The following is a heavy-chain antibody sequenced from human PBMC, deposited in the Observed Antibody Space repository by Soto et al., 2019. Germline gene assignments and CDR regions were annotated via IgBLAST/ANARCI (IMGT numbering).Heavy chain of an antibody. CDR2: INHSGST. D-gene: IGHD2-2*01. CDR3: ARDTRYCSSASCYSEFDY. Sequence: SETLSLTCAVYGGSFSGYYWSWIRQPPGKGLEWIGEINHSGSTNYNPSLKSRVTISVDTSKNQFSLKLSSVTAAGTAVYYCARDTRYCSSASCYSEFDYWGQGTLVTVSS. CDR1: GGSFSGYY. J-gene: IGHJ4*02. V-gene: IGHV4-34*01.